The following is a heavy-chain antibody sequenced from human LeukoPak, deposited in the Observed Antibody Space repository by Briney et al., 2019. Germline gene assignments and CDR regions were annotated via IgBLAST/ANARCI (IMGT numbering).Heavy chain of an antibody. CDR1: AGTSSSYA. CDR3: ARVRVGSSWYGFNY. V-gene: IGHV1-69*05. J-gene: IGHJ4*02. Sequence: SVKVSSKASAGTSSSYAISWVRHAPGQGLEWMGGIIPIFGTANYAQKFQGRVTITTDESTSTAYMELSSLRSEDTAVYYCARVRVGSSWYGFNYWGQGTLVTASA. CDR2: IIPIFGTA. D-gene: IGHD6-13*01.